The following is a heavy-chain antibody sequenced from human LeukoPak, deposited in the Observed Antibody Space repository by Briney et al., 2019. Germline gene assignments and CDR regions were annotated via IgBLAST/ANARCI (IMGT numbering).Heavy chain of an antibody. D-gene: IGHD3-22*01. CDR2: IKEDGSEK. CDR1: GFTFSSYW. Sequence: GGSLRLSCAASGFTFSSYWMSWVRQAPGKGLEWVANIKEDGSEKYYVDSVKGRFTISRDNAKNSLYLQMNSLRAEDTAVYFCARGRFHLDSSGYSSFYHWGHGTLVTVSS. V-gene: IGHV3-7*01. CDR3: ARGRFHLDSSGYSSFYH. J-gene: IGHJ4*01.